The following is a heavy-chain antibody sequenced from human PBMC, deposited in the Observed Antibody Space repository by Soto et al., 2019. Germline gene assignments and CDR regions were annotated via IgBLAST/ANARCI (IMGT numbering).Heavy chain of an antibody. Sequence: QVQLVESGGGVVQPGRSPRLSCAASGFTFSSYGIHWVRQAPGKGLEWVAVISYDGSEKYYADSVKGRFTISRDNSKNTLFLQMSSLRPDDTAVYYCARDLRGCSGGTCYSTYHYGMDVWGQGTTVTVSS. CDR3: ARDLRGCSGGTCYSTYHYGMDV. CDR2: ISYDGSEK. D-gene: IGHD2-15*01. CDR1: GFTFSSYG. V-gene: IGHV3-30-3*01. J-gene: IGHJ6*02.